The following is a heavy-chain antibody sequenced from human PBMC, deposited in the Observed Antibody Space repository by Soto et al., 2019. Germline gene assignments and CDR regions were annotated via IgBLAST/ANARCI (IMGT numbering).Heavy chain of an antibody. J-gene: IGHJ5*02. D-gene: IGHD3-10*01. CDR2: ISYDGSNK. Sequence: QVQLVESGGGVVQPGRSLRLSCAASGFTFSSYGMHWVRQAPGTGLEWVAVISYDGSNKYYADSVKGRFTISRDNSKNTLYLQMNSLRAEDTAVYYCAKAKTMVRGVVGFDPWGQGTLVTVSS. V-gene: IGHV3-30*18. CDR3: AKAKTMVRGVVGFDP. CDR1: GFTFSSYG.